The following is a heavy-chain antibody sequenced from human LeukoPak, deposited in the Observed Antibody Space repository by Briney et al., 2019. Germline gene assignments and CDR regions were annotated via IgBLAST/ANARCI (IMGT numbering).Heavy chain of an antibody. CDR1: GGSISSSSYY. V-gene: IGHV4-39*07. CDR3: ARTFPPYGDRDPESYYFDY. CDR2: IYYSGST. D-gene: IGHD4-17*01. Sequence: PSETLSLTCTVSGGSISSSSYYWGWIRQPPGKWLEWIGSIYYSGSTYYNPSLKSRVTISVDTSKNQFSLKLSSVTAADTAVYYCARTFPPYGDRDPESYYFDYWGQGTLVTVSS. J-gene: IGHJ4*02.